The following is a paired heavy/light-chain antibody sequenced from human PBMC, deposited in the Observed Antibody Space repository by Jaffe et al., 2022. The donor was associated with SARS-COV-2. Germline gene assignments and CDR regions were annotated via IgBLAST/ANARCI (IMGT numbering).Heavy chain of an antibody. CDR3: ARDIDHIAAAGLDY. CDR1: GFTFSDYY. CDR2: ISSSGSTI. Sequence: QVQLVESGGGLVKPGGSLRLSCAASGFTFSDYYMSWIRQAPGKGLEWVSYISSSGSTIYYADSVKGRFTISRDNAKNSLYLQMNSLRAEDTAVYYCARDIDHIAAAGLDYWGQGTLVTVSS. J-gene: IGHJ4*02. V-gene: IGHV3-11*01. D-gene: IGHD6-13*01.
Light chain of an antibody. CDR1: SSDVGGYNY. Sequence: QSALTQPASVSGSPGQSITISCTGTSSDVGGYNYVSWYQQHPGKAPKLMIYEVSNRPSGVSNRFSGSKSGNTASLTISGLQAEDEADYYCSSYTSSSTLGVFGGGTKLTVL. J-gene: IGLJ3*02. CDR3: SSYTSSSTLGV. V-gene: IGLV2-14*01. CDR2: EVS.